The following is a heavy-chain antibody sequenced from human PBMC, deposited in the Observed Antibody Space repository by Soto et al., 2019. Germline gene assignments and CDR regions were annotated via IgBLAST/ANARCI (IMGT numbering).Heavy chain of an antibody. CDR2: IYPGDSDT. J-gene: IGHJ6*02. V-gene: IGHV5-51*01. Sequence: HGESLKISCKGSGYSFTSYWIGWVRQMPGKGLEWMGIIYPGDSDTRYSPSFQGQVTISADKSISTAYLQWSSLKASDTAMYYCAGGGVRGVITRTRDYYGMDVWGQGTTVTISS. CDR3: AGGGVRGVITRTRDYYGMDV. D-gene: IGHD3-10*01. CDR1: GYSFTSYW.